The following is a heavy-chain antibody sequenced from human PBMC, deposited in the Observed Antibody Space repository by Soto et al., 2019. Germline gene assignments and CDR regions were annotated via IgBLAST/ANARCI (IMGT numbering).Heavy chain of an antibody. CDR2: IYTSGST. J-gene: IGHJ5*02. CDR3: ARDGDYSYGLIWFDP. CDR1: GVSLRIYY. V-gene: IGHV4-4*07. D-gene: IGHD5-18*01. Sequence: SEAESLTCTVSGVSLRIYYWSCIRPPAGKGLEWIGRIYTSGSTNYNPSLKSRVAMSVDTSKNQFSLKLSSVTAADTAVYYCARDGDYSYGLIWFDPWGQGTLVTVSS.